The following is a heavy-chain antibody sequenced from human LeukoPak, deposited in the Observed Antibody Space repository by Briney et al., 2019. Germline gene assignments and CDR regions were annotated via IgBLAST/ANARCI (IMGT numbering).Heavy chain of an antibody. Sequence: RESLKISCQASGYNFPKSWIGWVRQMPGKGLEWMAIIYPDDSRTKYSPSFQGQVTISADRFINTAYLQWSSLRASDTAMYYCARPDYFASHDWGQGTLVTVSS. D-gene: IGHD2/OR15-2a*01. CDR1: GYNFPKSW. CDR3: ARPDYFASHD. J-gene: IGHJ4*02. CDR2: IYPDDSRT. V-gene: IGHV5-51*01.